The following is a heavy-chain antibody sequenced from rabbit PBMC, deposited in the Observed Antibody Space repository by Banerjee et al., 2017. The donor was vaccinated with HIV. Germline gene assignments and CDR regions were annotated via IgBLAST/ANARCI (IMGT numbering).Heavy chain of an antibody. CDR3: ARGSGDAGYGCDQ. J-gene: IGHJ2*01. D-gene: IGHD4-2*01. CDR1: GFDFSSYG. Sequence: QLEESGGDLVKPGGSLKLSCKASGFDFSSYGVSWVRQAPGKGLEWIGYIDPVFGDTDYASWLNGRFTISSHNAQNTLYLQLNSLTAADTATYFCARGSGDAGYGCDQWGPGTLVTVS. CDR2: IDPVFGDT. V-gene: IGHV1S7*01.